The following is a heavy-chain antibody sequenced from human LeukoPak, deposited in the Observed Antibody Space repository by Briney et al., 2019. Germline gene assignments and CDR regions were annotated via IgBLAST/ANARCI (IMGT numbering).Heavy chain of an antibody. CDR3: ARGNYDILTGPRRTDAFDI. Sequence: ASVTVSCTASSYIFINYGISWVRQAPGQGLEWMGWISAYNGNTNYAQNLQGRVTMTTDTSTSTAYMELRSLRSDDTAMYYCARGNYDILTGPRRTDAFDIWGQGTMVTVSS. J-gene: IGHJ3*02. D-gene: IGHD3-9*01. CDR1: SYIFINYG. CDR2: ISAYNGNT. V-gene: IGHV1-18*01.